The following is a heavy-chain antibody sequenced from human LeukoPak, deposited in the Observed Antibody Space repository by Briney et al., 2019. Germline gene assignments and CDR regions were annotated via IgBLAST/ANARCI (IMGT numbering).Heavy chain of an antibody. CDR3: ARHGTIFGAGTSDAFDI. CDR2: IYPGDSDT. CDR1: GYSFTSYW. D-gene: IGHD3-3*01. Sequence: GESLKISCKGSGYSFTSYWIGWVRQMPGKGLEWMGIIYPGDSDTRYSPSFQGQVTNSADKSISTAYLQWSSLKASDTAMYYCARHGTIFGAGTSDAFDIWGQRTMVTVSS. V-gene: IGHV5-51*01. J-gene: IGHJ3*02.